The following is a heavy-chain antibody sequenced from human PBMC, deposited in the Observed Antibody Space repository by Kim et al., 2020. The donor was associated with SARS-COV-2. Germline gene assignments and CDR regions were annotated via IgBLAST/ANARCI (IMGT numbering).Heavy chain of an antibody. D-gene: IGHD5-18*01. J-gene: IGHJ5*02. Sequence: ASVKVSCKASGYTFTGYYMHWVRQAPGQGLEWMGWINPNSGGTNYAQKFQGRVTMTRDTSISTAYMELSRLRSDDTAVYYCARWVGIHLPENWFDPWGQGTLVTVSS. V-gene: IGHV1-2*02. CDR2: INPNSGGT. CDR1: GYTFTGYY. CDR3: ARWVGIHLPENWFDP.